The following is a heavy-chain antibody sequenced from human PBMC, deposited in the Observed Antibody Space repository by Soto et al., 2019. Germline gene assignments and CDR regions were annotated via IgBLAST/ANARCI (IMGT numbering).Heavy chain of an antibody. J-gene: IGHJ6*04. V-gene: IGHV2-5*02. CDR2: FYWDDDK. CDR1: GFSLSTSGVG. CDR3: ARGQEGLAV. Sequence: QITLKESGPTLVKPTQTLTLTCTFSGFSLSTSGVGVGWIRQPPGKALEWLALFYWDDDKFYSPSLNSSLTITKDTSKNQVVLTMTNMDPVDTATYYCARGQEGLAVWGEGTTVTVSS.